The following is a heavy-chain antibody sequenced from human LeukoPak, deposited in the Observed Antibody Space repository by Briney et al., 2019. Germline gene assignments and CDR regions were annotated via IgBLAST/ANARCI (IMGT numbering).Heavy chain of an antibody. Sequence: PGGTLRISCAASGFTFTSNWMSLVRHAPGKRLVWVAHIKADGSEESYVDSVKSRFTISRDKANISLSLQINSPRAEDTAVYYWASCLYFYAAFHCWGEGTLVTVS. CDR3: ASCLYFYAAFHC. CDR1: GFTFTSNW. D-gene: IGHD2/OR15-2a*01. V-gene: IGHV3-7*01. J-gene: IGHJ4*02. CDR2: IKADGSEE.